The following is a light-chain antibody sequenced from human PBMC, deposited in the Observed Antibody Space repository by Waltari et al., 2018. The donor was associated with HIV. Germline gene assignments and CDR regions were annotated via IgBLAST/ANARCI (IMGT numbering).Light chain of an antibody. Sequence: EVVLTQSPGTLSLSPGERATLSCRASQSVGTFLAWYQQKPGQAPRLLIHDASKRASGIPARFSGSGSGTDFTLTISSLEPEDFAIYHCQQRGGWPQSFGQGTKLEIK. J-gene: IGKJ2*03. CDR1: QSVGTF. CDR3: QQRGGWPQS. CDR2: DAS. V-gene: IGKV3-11*01.